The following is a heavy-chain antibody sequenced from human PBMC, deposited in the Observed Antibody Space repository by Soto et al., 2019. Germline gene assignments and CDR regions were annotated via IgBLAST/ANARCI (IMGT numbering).Heavy chain of an antibody. CDR3: ARHTDDVHYVWGSDYYGMYV. CDR2: SSINNGKT. V-gene: IGHV1-18*01. Sequence: QVQLVQSGGEVKKPGASVKVSCQAAGYTFTRFGITWVRQAPGQGLEWMGWSSINNGKTNYAQKFQGRVTMTTDTSTNTAYMELRSLRSDDKAVYYCARHTDDVHYVWGSDYYGMYVWGQGSTVTVSS. J-gene: IGHJ6*02. D-gene: IGHD3-16*01. CDR1: GYTFTRFG.